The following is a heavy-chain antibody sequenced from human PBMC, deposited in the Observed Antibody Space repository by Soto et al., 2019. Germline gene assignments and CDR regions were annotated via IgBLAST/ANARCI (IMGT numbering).Heavy chain of an antibody. CDR2: SSATGSGR. J-gene: IGHJ4*02. CDR1: GFTFSSYG. V-gene: IGHV3-23*01. Sequence: EVQLLESGGGLVQPGGSLTLSCAASGFTFSSYGMTWVRQAPGKGLEWVSFSSATGSGRYYADSVKGRFTISRDNSRNPLYLPMSSLRADDTAVYYCAKDRRAGGNYGFYSDFWGQGARVIVSS. D-gene: IGHD1-7*01. CDR3: AKDRRAGGNYGFYSDF.